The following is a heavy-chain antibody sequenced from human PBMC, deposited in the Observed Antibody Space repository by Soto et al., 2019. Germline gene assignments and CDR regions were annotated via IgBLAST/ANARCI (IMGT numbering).Heavy chain of an antibody. CDR1: GFTFSSYA. Sequence: PGGSLRLSCAASGFTFSSYAMHWVRQAPGKGLEWVAVISYDGSNKHYADSVKGRFTISRDNSKNTLYLQMNSLRAEDTAVYYCARFGYSSSPRYYYYGMDVWGQGTTVTVSS. CDR2: ISYDGSNK. D-gene: IGHD6-6*01. CDR3: ARFGYSSSPRYYYYGMDV. V-gene: IGHV3-30-3*01. J-gene: IGHJ6*02.